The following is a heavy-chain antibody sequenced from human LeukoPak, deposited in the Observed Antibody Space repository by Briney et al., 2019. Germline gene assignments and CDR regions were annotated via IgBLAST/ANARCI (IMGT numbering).Heavy chain of an antibody. V-gene: IGHV3-23*01. CDR1: GFTFSSYA. Sequence: HPGGSLRLSCAASGFTFSSYAMSWVRQAPGKGLEWVSAISGSGGSTYYADSVKGRFTISRDNSKNTLYLQMNSLRAEDTAVYYCAKGPGSGIRGNWFDPWGQGTLVTVSS. CDR3: AKGPGSGIRGNWFDP. D-gene: IGHD2-15*01. CDR2: ISGSGGST. J-gene: IGHJ5*02.